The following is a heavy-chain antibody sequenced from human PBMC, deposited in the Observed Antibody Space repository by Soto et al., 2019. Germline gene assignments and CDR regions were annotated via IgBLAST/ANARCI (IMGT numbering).Heavy chain of an antibody. CDR3: AKRELNSTGLFH. Sequence: EVQLVESGGGLVQPGGSLRLSCAASGFSFTSYWMHWVRQAPGKGLVWGSRINTDGSSTSYADSVKGRFTISRDNAKNTLFLQMNSLRAEDTAIYYCAKRELNSTGLFHWGQGTLVSVSS. D-gene: IGHD1-26*01. J-gene: IGHJ4*02. V-gene: IGHV3-74*01. CDR2: INTDGSST. CDR1: GFSFTSYW.